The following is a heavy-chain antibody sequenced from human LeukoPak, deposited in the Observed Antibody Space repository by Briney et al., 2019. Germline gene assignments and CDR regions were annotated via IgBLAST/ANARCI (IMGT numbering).Heavy chain of an antibody. CDR3: ARAWSISGSYYTGAFDI. CDR2: ISAYNGNT. J-gene: IGHJ3*02. CDR1: GYTFTSYG. D-gene: IGHD1-26*01. Sequence: ASVKVSCKASGYTFTSYGISWVRQAPGQGLEWMGWISAYNGNTNYAQKLQGRVTMTTDTSTSTAYMELSSLRSEDTAVYYCARAWSISGSYYTGAFDIWGQGTMVTVSS. V-gene: IGHV1-18*01.